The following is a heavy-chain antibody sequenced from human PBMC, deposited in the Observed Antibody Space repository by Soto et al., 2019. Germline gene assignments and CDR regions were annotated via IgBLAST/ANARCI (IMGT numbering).Heavy chain of an antibody. CDR3: ATSIVRGVRARYYYYGMDV. V-gene: IGHV1-24*01. Sequence: GASVKVSCKVSGYTLTELSMHWVRQAPGKGLEWMGGFDPEDGETIYAQKFQGRVTMTEDTSTDTAYMELSSLRSEDTAVYYCATSIVRGVRARYYYYGMDVWGQGTTVTVSS. J-gene: IGHJ6*02. CDR2: FDPEDGET. CDR1: GYTLTELS. D-gene: IGHD3-10*01.